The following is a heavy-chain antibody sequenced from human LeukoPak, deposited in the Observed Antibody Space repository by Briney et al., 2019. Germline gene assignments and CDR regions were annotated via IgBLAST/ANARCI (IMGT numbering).Heavy chain of an antibody. CDR3: ARRIAAAGYFDY. D-gene: IGHD6-13*01. Sequence: KPSETLSLTCTVSGGSISSSSYYWGWIRQPPGKGLEWIVSIYYSGSTYYNPSLKSRVTISVDTSTNQFSLKLSSVTAAGTAVYYCARRIAAAGYFDYWGQGTLVTVSS. V-gene: IGHV4-39*01. J-gene: IGHJ4*02. CDR1: GGSISSSSYY. CDR2: IYYSGST.